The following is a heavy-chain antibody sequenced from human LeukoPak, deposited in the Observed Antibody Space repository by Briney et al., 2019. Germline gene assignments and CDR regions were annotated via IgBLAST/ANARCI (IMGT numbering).Heavy chain of an antibody. Sequence: ASVKVSCKASGYTFTSYGISWVRQAPGQGLEWMGWISAYNGNTNYAQKLQGRVTITTDESTSTAYMELSSLRSEDTAVYYCASAQIAARPYYFDYWGQGTLVTVSS. CDR1: GYTFTSYG. CDR3: ASAQIAARPYYFDY. CDR2: ISAYNGNT. D-gene: IGHD6-6*01. J-gene: IGHJ4*02. V-gene: IGHV1-18*01.